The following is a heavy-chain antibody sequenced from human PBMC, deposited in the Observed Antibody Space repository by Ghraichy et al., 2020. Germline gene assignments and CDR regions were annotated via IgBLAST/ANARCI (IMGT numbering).Heavy chain of an antibody. J-gene: IGHJ6*02. V-gene: IGHV3-21*01. Sequence: GGSLRLSCAASGFTFSTYSMNWVRQAPGKGLEGVSSISRRSGYIYYADSVKGRFTISRDNAKNSLYLQMNSLRAEDTAVYYWARDYGDSLYYYYYYGMDVWGQGTTVTVSS. CDR2: ISRRSGYI. D-gene: IGHD4-17*01. CDR3: ARDYGDSLYYYYYYGMDV. CDR1: GFTFSTYS.